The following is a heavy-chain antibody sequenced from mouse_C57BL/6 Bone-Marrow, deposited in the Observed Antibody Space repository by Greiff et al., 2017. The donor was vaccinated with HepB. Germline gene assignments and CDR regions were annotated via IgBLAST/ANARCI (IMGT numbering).Heavy chain of an antibody. D-gene: IGHD1-1*01. J-gene: IGHJ3*01. V-gene: IGHV5-9*01. CDR1: GFTFSSYT. Sequence: EVQLVESGGGLVKPGGSLKLSCAASGFTFSSYTMSWVRQTPEKRLEWVATISGGGGNTYYPDSVKGRFTISRDNAKNTLYLQMSSLRSEDTALYYCARHDYYGSPWFAYWGQGTLVTVSA. CDR2: ISGGGGNT. CDR3: ARHDYYGSPWFAY.